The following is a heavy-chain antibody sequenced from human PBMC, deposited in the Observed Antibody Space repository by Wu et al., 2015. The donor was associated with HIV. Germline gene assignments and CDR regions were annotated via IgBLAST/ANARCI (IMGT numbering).Heavy chain of an antibody. CDR1: GGTFSSYA. CDR2: IIPIFGTT. D-gene: IGHD5-12*01. CDR3: ARASGGCSSARSRDSHMAT. J-gene: IGHJ4*02. V-gene: IGHV1-69*12. Sequence: QVQLVQSGAEVKKPGSSVKVSCKASGGTFSSYAIIWVRQAPGQGLEWMGGIIPIFGTTNYAQKFQGRVTITADASTRTAYMELSSLRSDDTALYYCARASGGCSSARSRDSHMATWGQGTLVHRLL.